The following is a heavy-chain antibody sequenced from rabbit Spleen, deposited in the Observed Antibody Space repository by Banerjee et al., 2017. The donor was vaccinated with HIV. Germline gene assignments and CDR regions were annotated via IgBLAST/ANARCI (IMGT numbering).Heavy chain of an antibody. CDR3: ARDTATSFSTYGMDL. CDR2: IYTGDGST. D-gene: IGHD1-1*01. V-gene: IGHV1S40*01. CDR1: GFSFSSSDY. J-gene: IGHJ6*01. Sequence: QQLVESGGGLVQPGASLTLTCKASGFSFSSSDYMCWVRQAPGKGLEWIGCIYTGDGSTYYASWAKGRFTISKASSTTVTLQMTSLTAADTATYFCARDTATSFSTYGMDLWGPGTLVTVS.